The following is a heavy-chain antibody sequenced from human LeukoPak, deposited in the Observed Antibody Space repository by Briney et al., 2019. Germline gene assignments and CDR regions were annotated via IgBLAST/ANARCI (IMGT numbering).Heavy chain of an antibody. CDR1: GYTFTGYY. Sequence: ASVKVSCKASGYTFTGYYMHWVRQAPGQGLEWMGWINPNSGGTNYAQKFQGRVTMTRDASTSTVYMELSSLRSEDTAVYYCARGGYQLKSGAFDIWGQGTMVTVSS. V-gene: IGHV1-2*02. D-gene: IGHD2-2*01. CDR2: INPNSGGT. CDR3: ARGGYQLKSGAFDI. J-gene: IGHJ3*02.